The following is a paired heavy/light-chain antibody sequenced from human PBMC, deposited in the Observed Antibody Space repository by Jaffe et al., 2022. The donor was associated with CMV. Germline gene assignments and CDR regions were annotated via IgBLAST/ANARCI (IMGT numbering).Light chain of an antibody. CDR3: YSTDRSGYYRV. Sequence: SYELTQPPSVSVSPGQTARITCSGDELPKKYAYWYQQKSGQAPVLVIYEDSKRPSGIPERFSGSSSGTMATLTISGAQVEDEADYYCYSTDRSGYYRVFGGGTKLTVL. J-gene: IGLJ3*02. V-gene: IGLV3-10*01. CDR2: EDS. CDR1: ELPKKY.
Heavy chain of an antibody. CDR3: AKDTIHLWPIDY. Sequence: QVQLVESGGGVVQPGRSLRLSCAASGFTFSRYGMHWVRQAPGKGLQWVAVISDDANNKYYADSVKGRFTISRDNSKNTLYLQMDSLRAEDTAVYYCAKDTIHLWPIDYWGQGTLVTVSP. D-gene: IGHD5-18*01. CDR2: ISDDANNK. J-gene: IGHJ4*02. CDR1: GFTFSRYG. V-gene: IGHV3-30*18.